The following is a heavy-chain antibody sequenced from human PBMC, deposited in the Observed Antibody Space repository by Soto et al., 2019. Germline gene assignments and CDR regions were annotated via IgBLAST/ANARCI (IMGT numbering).Heavy chain of an antibody. V-gene: IGHV4-34*01. J-gene: IGHJ4*02. CDR3: ARAGTVIAAPFDY. CDR1: GGSFSGYN. Sequence: QVQLQQWGAGLLKPSETLSLTCAVYGGSFSGYNWSWIRQPPGKGLEWIGEIKHSGSTNYNPSLKSRVTISVDTSKNQFSLKVNSVTAADTAVYYCARAGTVIAAPFDYWGQGTLVTVSS. D-gene: IGHD2-21*01. CDR2: IKHSGST.